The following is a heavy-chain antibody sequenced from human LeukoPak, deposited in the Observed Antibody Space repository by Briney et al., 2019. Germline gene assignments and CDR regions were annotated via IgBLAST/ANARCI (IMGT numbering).Heavy chain of an antibody. D-gene: IGHD1-26*01. CDR1: GFTFSNYA. CDR2: IYTGGGA. V-gene: IGHV3-66*01. CDR3: GRGVWDLRSFDI. Sequence: GGSRRLSCATSGFTFSNYAMSWVRQAPGKGLEWVSVIYTGGGANYADSVKGRFTISRDNSKNTLYLHMNSLRAEDTAVYYCGRGVWDLRSFDIWGQGTMVTVSS. J-gene: IGHJ3*02.